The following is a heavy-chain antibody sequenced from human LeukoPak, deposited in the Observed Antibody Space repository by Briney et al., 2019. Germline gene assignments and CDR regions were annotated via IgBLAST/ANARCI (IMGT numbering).Heavy chain of an antibody. CDR3: AGRGSSSGTFDI. J-gene: IGHJ3*02. D-gene: IGHD3-10*01. CDR1: GGSITNLDYY. CDR2: IYTSGGT. V-gene: IGHV4-61*02. Sequence: PSETLSPTCTVSGGSITNLDYYWTWIRQPAGKRLEWIGRIYTSGGTNYNPSLKSRVTMSVDRSKNEISLHLASLTAADTALYYCAGRGSSSGTFDIWGPGTFVTVSS.